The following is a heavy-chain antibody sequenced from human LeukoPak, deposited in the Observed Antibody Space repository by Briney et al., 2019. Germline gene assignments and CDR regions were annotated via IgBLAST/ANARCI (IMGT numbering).Heavy chain of an antibody. J-gene: IGHJ3*02. Sequence: GGSLRLSCAASGFTFSSYAMSWVRQAPGKGLEWVSAISGSGGSTYYADSVKGRFTISRDNSKNTLYLQMNSLRAEDTAVYYCAKDRTTMVRGANNSDAFDIWGQGTMVTVSS. V-gene: IGHV3-23*01. D-gene: IGHD3-10*01. CDR1: GFTFSSYA. CDR2: ISGSGGST. CDR3: AKDRTTMVRGANNSDAFDI.